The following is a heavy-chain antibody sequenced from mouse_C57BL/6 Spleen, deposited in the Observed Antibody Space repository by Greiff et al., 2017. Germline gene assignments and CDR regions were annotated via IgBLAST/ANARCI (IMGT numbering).Heavy chain of an antibody. CDR3: ARYISWDGWYFDY. J-gene: IGHJ2*01. CDR2: IRNKANGYTT. Sequence: VQLQESGGGLVQPGGSLSLSCAASGFTFTDYYMSWVRQPPGKALEWLGFIRNKANGYTTEYSASVKGRFTISRDNSQSILYLQMNALRAEDSATYYCARYISWDGWYFDYWGQGTTLTVSS. D-gene: IGHD4-1*01. CDR1: GFTFTDYY. V-gene: IGHV7-3*01.